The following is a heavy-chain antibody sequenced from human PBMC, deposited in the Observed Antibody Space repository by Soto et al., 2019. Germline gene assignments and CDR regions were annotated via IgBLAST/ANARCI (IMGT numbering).Heavy chain of an antibody. CDR3: AREAKTPAGRTKRYYYYGMDV. CDR2: ISAYNGNT. Sequence: QVQLVQSGAEVKKPGASVKVSCKASGYTFTSYGISWVRQAPGQGLEWMGWISAYNGNTNYAQKLQGRVTMTTDTSTSTAYMELRSLRSDDTAVYYYAREAKTPAGRTKRYYYYGMDVWGQGTTVTVS. V-gene: IGHV1-18*01. J-gene: IGHJ6*02. D-gene: IGHD6-13*01. CDR1: GYTFTSYG.